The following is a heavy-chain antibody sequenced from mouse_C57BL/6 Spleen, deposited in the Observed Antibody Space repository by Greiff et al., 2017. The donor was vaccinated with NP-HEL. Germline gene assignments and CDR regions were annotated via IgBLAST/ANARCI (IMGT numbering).Heavy chain of an antibody. V-gene: IGHV1-15*01. CDR1: GYTFTDYE. CDR3: TRGHYYGSRFDV. CDR2: IDPETGGT. Sequence: QVQLKQSGAELVRPGASVTLSCKASGYTFTDYEMHWVKQTPVHGLEWIGAIDPETGGTAYNQKFKGKAILTADKSSSTAYMELRSLTSEDSAVYYCTRGHYYGSRFDVWGTGTTVTVSS. D-gene: IGHD1-1*01. J-gene: IGHJ1*03.